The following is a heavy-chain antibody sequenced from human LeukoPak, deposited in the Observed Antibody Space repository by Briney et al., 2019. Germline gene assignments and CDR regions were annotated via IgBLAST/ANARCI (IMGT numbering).Heavy chain of an antibody. CDR1: GGSISSGDYY. V-gene: IGHV4-30-4*08. CDR2: IYYSGST. Sequence: PSQTLSLTCTVSGGSISSGDYYWSWIRQPPGKGLEWIGYIYYSGSTYYNPSLKSRVTISVDTSKNQFSLKLSSVTAADTAVYYCARFRERSGAAAGPSDYWGQGTLVTVSS. D-gene: IGHD6-13*01. CDR3: ARFRERSGAAAGPSDY. J-gene: IGHJ4*02.